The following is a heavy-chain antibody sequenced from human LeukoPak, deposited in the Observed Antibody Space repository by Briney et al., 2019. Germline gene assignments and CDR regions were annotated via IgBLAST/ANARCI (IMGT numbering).Heavy chain of an antibody. CDR2: ISGSGGST. V-gene: IGHV3-23*01. Sequence: GGSLRLSCAASGFTFSSYGMSWVRQAPGKGLEWVSAISGSGGSTYYADSVKGRFTISRDNSKNTLYLQMNSLRAEDTAVYYCARGAEMATIIPPPTPAYYFDYWGQGTLVT. D-gene: IGHD5-24*01. J-gene: IGHJ4*02. CDR1: GFTFSSYG. CDR3: ARGAEMATIIPPPTPAYYFDY.